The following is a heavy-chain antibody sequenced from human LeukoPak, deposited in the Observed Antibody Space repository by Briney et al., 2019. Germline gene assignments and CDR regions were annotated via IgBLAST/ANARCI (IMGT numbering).Heavy chain of an antibody. CDR3: ARQLGSCTRGTCYFDS. V-gene: IGHV3-23*01. D-gene: IGHD2-8*01. Sequence: GGSLRLSCAASGFTFSSYSMNWVRQAPGKGLEWVSALVSGGAPYYADSVKGRFTMSRDNSKNSLYLQMNSLRAEDTAVYYCARQLGSCTRGTCYFDSWGQGTLVTVSS. CDR1: GFTFSSYS. J-gene: IGHJ4*02. CDR2: LVSGGAP.